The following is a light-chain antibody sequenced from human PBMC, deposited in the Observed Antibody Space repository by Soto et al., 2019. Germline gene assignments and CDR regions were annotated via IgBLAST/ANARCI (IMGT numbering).Light chain of an antibody. J-gene: IGKJ1*01. Sequence: EIVLMQSPGTLSLSQGEGATLSCRASQSVSTNFFAWYQQKPGQAPRLLIYGASTRATGIPDRFNGSGSGTDFTLTISRLEPEDFAVYYCQQYGRTSWTFGQGTKVDIK. CDR2: GAS. V-gene: IGKV3-20*01. CDR3: QQYGRTSWT. CDR1: QSVSTNF.